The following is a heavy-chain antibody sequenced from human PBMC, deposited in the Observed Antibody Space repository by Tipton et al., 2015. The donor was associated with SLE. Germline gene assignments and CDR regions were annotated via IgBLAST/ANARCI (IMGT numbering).Heavy chain of an antibody. V-gene: IGHV4-59*01. CDR1: GGSMTGYH. D-gene: IGHD3-22*01. CDR3: ARYYYDSSGYCWFDP. Sequence: LRLSCTVSGGSMTGYHWNWIRQPPGKGLEWIGYIYNSGSTNYNPSLKSRVTISVDTSKNQLSLKLSSVTAADTAVYYCARYYYDSSGYCWFDPWGQGTLVTVSS. CDR2: IYNSGST. J-gene: IGHJ5*02.